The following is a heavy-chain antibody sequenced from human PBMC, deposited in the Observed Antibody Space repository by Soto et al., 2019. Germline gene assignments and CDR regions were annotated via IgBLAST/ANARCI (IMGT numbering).Heavy chain of an antibody. CDR1: GFTFSSYW. Sequence: GGSLRLSCAASGFTFSSYWMSWVRQAPGKGLEWVANIKQDGSEKYYLDSVKGRFTISRDNAKNSLYLQMNSLRAEDTAVYYCARVSRTYSSSWFFDYWGQGTLVTVSS. J-gene: IGHJ4*02. CDR2: IKQDGSEK. V-gene: IGHV3-7*05. D-gene: IGHD6-6*01. CDR3: ARVSRTYSSSWFFDY.